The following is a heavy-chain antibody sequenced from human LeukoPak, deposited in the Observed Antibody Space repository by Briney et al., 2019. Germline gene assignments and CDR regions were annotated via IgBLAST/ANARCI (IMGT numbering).Heavy chain of an antibody. CDR3: ARVGWQWLVQAFDI. Sequence: SETLSLSCAVYGGSFSGYYWGWIRQPPGKGLEWIGTIYYSGSTYYNPSLKSRVTISVDTSKNQFSLKLRSVTAADTAVYYCARVGWQWLVQAFDIWGQGTMVTVSS. V-gene: IGHV4-34*01. D-gene: IGHD6-19*01. CDR2: IYYSGST. J-gene: IGHJ3*02. CDR1: GGSFSGYY.